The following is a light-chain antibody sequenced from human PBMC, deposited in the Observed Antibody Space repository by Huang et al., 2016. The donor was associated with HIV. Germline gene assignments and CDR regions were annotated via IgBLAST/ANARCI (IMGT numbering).Light chain of an antibody. CDR3: QQFNHYPLT. CDR1: QGISHT. CDR2: EAA. J-gene: IGKJ4*01. V-gene: IGKV1D-13*01. Sequence: QLTQSPSSLSASVGDRVTITCRASQGISHTLAWYQQKPGKAPKLLIYEAASLQTGAPSRFSGSGSGTDFTLTISSLQPEDCATYYCQQFNHYPLTFGGGTKVEIE.